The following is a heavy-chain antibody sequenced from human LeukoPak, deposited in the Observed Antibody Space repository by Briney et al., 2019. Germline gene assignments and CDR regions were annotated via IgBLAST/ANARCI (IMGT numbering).Heavy chain of an antibody. J-gene: IGHJ4*02. CDR1: GFSFSISC. V-gene: IGHV3-7*01. Sequence: GGSLRLSCAASGFSFSISCMTWVRQAPGKWLECVATIKNDGSDKYYVGSVNGRFTLSRDNAKNSLYLQMNSLRVEDTAVYYCADLGYTYGGQGTLVTVSS. CDR3: ADLGYTY. D-gene: IGHD2-15*01. CDR2: IKNDGSDK.